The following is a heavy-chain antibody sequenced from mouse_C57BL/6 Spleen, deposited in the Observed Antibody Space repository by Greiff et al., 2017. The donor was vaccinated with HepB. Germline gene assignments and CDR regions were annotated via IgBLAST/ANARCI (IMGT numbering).Heavy chain of an antibody. CDR3: ARSRWLLQDFDY. J-gene: IGHJ2*01. D-gene: IGHD2-3*01. Sequence: VQLQQSGPELVKPGASVKISCKASGYTFTDYYMNWVKQSHGKSLEWIGDINPNNGGTSYNQKFKGKATLTVDKSSSTAYMELRSLTSEDSAVYYCARSRWLLQDFDYWGQGTTLTVSS. CDR1: GYTFTDYY. CDR2: INPNNGGT. V-gene: IGHV1-26*01.